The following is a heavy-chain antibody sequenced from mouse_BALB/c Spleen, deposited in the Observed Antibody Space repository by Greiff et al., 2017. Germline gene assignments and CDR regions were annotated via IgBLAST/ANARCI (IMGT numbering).Heavy chain of an antibody. CDR3: ARHDGYYSYYAMDY. Sequence: EVKLVESGGGLVKPGGSLILSCAASGFAFSSYDMSWVRQTPEKRLEWVAYISSGGGSNYYPDTVKGRFTISRDNAKNTLYLQMSSLKSEDTAMYYCARHDGYYSYYAMDYWGQGTSVTVSS. CDR1: GFAFSSYD. D-gene: IGHD2-3*01. CDR2: ISSGGGSN. J-gene: IGHJ4*01. V-gene: IGHV5-12-1*01.